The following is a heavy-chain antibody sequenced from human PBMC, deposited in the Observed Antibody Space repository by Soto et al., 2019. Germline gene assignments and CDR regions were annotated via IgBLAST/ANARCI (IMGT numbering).Heavy chain of an antibody. CDR3: WRGDEATIYYYFDD. V-gene: IGHV3-11*01. CDR1: GFTFSDYY. CDR2: ISSSGSTI. Sequence: SLRLSCAASGFTFSDYYMSWIRQAPGKGLEWVSYISSSGSTIYYADSVKGRFTISRDNAKNSLYLQMNSLRAEDTAVYYGWRGDEATIYYYFDDWGQGTLVTFAS. D-gene: IGHD5-12*01. J-gene: IGHJ4*02.